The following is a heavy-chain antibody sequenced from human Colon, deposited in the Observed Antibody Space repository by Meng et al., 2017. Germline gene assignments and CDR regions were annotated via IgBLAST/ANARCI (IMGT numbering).Heavy chain of an antibody. D-gene: IGHD3-10*01. CDR2: IDTDGGP. Sequence: GESLKISCAASGFTVSSNYMSWVRQAPGKGLEWVSVIDTDGGPHYIGSVRGRFTISRDDSKNTLSLQMNSLRPGDTAVYYCARDRYYGSGSYYPFDYWGQGTLVTVSS. J-gene: IGHJ4*02. V-gene: IGHV3-66*02. CDR3: ARDRYYGSGSYYPFDY. CDR1: GFTVSSNY.